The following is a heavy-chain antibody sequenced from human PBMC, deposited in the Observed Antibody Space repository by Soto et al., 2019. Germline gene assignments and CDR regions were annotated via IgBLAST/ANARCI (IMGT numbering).Heavy chain of an antibody. CDR3: ARDVATMGSYYLDY. V-gene: IGHV1-46*01. J-gene: IGHJ4*02. CDR1: GYSFTNYY. CDR2: INPSGGTT. Sequence: QLQLVQSGAEVKKPGASVKVSCKASGYSFTNYYMHWVRQAPGQGLEWMGIINPSGGTTRYARKFQGRITMTSDTSTSTVYMEVSSLSSEDTAVYYCARDVATMGSYYLDYWGQGTLVTVSS. D-gene: IGHD5-12*01.